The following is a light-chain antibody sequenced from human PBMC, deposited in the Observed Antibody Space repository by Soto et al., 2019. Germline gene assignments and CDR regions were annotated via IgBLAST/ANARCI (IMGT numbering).Light chain of an antibody. Sequence: EIVLAQSPATLSLSPGDRATLSCGASQSFSRSYLAWYQQKPGLAPRLIIYDASTRATGIPDRFSGSGSGADFTLTISRLEPEDFAVYYCQQSGSSPITFGQGTRLEIK. CDR3: QQSGSSPIT. V-gene: IGKV3D-20*01. J-gene: IGKJ5*01. CDR2: DAS. CDR1: QSFSRSY.